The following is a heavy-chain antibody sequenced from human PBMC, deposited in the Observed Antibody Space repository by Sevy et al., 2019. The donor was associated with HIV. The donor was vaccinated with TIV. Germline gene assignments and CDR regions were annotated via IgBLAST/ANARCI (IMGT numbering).Heavy chain of an antibody. CDR1: GFTFSTYA. V-gene: IGHV3-23*01. J-gene: IGHJ3*02. CDR2: ISDSGGST. CDR3: AKDTCSSTSCYYQDAFDI. D-gene: IGHD2-2*01. Sequence: GGSLRLSCAASGFTFSTYAMGWVRQAPGKGLEWVSGISDSGGSTYYADSVKGRFTISRDNSKNTLYLQMNSLRAEDTAVYYCAKDTCSSTSCYYQDAFDIWGQGTMITVSS.